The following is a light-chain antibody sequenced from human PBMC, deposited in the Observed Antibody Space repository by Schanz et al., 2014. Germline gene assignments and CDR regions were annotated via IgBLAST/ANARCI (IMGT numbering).Light chain of an antibody. V-gene: IGKV3-11*01. Sequence: EIVLTQSPGSLSLSPGERVTLSCRASQSVKNNYLAWYQQKPGQAPRLLIYDASNRATGIPARFSGSGSGADFTLTISSLEPEDFAVYYCQQRTSWPLTFGGGTKVEIK. CDR3: QQRTSWPLT. CDR1: QSVKNNY. CDR2: DAS. J-gene: IGKJ4*01.